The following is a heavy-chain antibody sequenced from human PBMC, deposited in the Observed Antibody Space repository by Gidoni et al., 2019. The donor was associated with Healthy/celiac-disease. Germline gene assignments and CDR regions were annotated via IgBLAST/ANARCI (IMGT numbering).Heavy chain of an antibody. D-gene: IGHD1-26*01. CDR1: GGSISSSSYY. CDR2: IYYSGST. J-gene: IGHJ4*02. CDR3: ARDRVGAQKPFDY. V-gene: IGHV4-39*07. Sequence: QLQLQESGPGLVKPSETLSLTCTVSGGSISSSSYYWGWLRQPPGKGLEWIGSIYYSGSTYYNPSLKSRVTISVDTSKNQFSLKLSSVTAADTAVYYCARDRVGAQKPFDYWGQGTLVTVSS.